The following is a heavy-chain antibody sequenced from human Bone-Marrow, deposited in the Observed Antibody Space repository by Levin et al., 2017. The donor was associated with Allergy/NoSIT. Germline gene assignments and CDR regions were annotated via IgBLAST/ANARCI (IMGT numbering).Heavy chain of an antibody. Sequence: SGPTLVKPTQTLTLTCTFSGFSLSTSGVGVGWIRQPPGKALEWLALIYWDDDKRYSPSLKSRLTITKDTSKNQVVLTMTNMDPVDTATYYCALSEQLWLRGAIDYWGQGTLVTVSS. CDR2: IYWDDDK. D-gene: IGHD5-18*01. CDR3: ALSEQLWLRGAIDY. J-gene: IGHJ4*02. CDR1: GFSLSTSGVG. V-gene: IGHV2-5*02.